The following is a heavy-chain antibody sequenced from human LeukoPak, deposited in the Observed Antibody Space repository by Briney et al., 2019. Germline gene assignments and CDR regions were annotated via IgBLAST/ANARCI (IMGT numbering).Heavy chain of an antibody. CDR1: GFTFSSSA. CDR3: VSHNCYGGDLY. Sequence: GSLRLSCAASGFTFSSSAMSWVRQAPGKGLEWVSAFSGSTTATYYADSVKGRFTISRDNSKNTLYLQMNSLRAEDTALYYCVSHNCYGGDLYWGQGTLVTVSS. J-gene: IGHJ4*02. V-gene: IGHV3-23*01. D-gene: IGHD3-10*01. CDR2: FSGSTTAT.